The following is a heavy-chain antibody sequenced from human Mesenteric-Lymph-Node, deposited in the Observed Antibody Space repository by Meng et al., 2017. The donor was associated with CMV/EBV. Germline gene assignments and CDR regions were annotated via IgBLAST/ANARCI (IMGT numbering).Heavy chain of an antibody. D-gene: IGHD3-3*01. V-gene: IGHV3-23*01. CDR3: AKDDLDFWSGYYTAHFDY. CDR2: ISGSGGST. CDR1: GFTFSSYA. J-gene: IGHJ4*02. Sequence: GGSLRLSCAASGFTFSSYAMSWVRQAPGKGLEWVSAISGSGGSTYYADSVKGRFTISRDNSKNTLYLQMNSLRAEDTAVYYCAKDDLDFWSGYYTAHFDYWGQGTMVTVSS.